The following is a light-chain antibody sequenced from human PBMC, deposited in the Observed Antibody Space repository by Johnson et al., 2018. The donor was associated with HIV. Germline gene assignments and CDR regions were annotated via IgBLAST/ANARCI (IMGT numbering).Light chain of an antibody. Sequence: QPVLTQPPSVSAAPGQKVTISCYGSSSNIGNNYLSWYQHLPGTAPRLLIYDNNKRPSGIPDRFSGSKSGTSATLGITGLQTGDEADYYCGTWDSSLSAGVFGTGTKVTVL. CDR1: SSNIGNNY. J-gene: IGLJ1*01. CDR2: DNN. V-gene: IGLV1-51*01. CDR3: GTWDSSLSAGV.